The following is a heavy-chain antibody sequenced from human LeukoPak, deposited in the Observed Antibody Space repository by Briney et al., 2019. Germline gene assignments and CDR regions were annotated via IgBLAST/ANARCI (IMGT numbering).Heavy chain of an antibody. Sequence: PGGSLRLSCAASGFSFSTSGMNWVRQAPGKGLEWISYISSSSSAIYYADSVKGRFAISRDNAKNSLYLQMNSLRAEDTAIYYCARSGLSRFGFWGQGTLVTVSS. CDR1: GFSFSTSG. V-gene: IGHV3-48*01. CDR3: ARSGLSRFGF. CDR2: ISSSSSAI. D-gene: IGHD2/OR15-2a*01. J-gene: IGHJ4*02.